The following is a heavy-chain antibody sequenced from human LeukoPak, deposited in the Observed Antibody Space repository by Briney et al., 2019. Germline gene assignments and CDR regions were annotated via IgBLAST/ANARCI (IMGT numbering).Heavy chain of an antibody. J-gene: IGHJ5*02. CDR1: GGSFSGYY. D-gene: IGHD3-16*01. CDR3: ARVIRGIWFDP. Sequence: SETLSLTCAVYGGSFSGYYWSWIRQPPGKGLEWIGEINHSGSTNYNPSLKSRVTISVDTSKNQFSLKLSSVTAADTAVYYCARVIRGIWFDPWGQGTLVTVSS. CDR2: INHSGST. V-gene: IGHV4-34*01.